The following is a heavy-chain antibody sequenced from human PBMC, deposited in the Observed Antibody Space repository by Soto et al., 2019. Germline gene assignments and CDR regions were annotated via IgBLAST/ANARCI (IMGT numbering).Heavy chain of an antibody. V-gene: IGHV3-23*01. J-gene: IGHJ3*02. Sequence: GGSLRLSCAASGFTFSSYAMSWVRQAPGKGLEWVSAISGSGGSTYYADSVKGRFTISRDNSKNTLYLQMNSLRAEDTAVYYCASRPGSGSYYRVVDAFDIWGQGTMVTVSS. D-gene: IGHD3-10*01. CDR1: GFTFSSYA. CDR3: ASRPGSGSYYRVVDAFDI. CDR2: ISGSGGST.